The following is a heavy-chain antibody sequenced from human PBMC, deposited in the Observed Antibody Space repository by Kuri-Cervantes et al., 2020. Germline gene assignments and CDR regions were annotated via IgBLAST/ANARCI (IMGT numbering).Heavy chain of an antibody. Sequence: SVKVSCKASNYTFTSYGISWVRQAPGQGLEWMGGIIPIFGTANYAQKFQGRVTITTDESTSTAYMELSSLKASDTAMYYCARQGLARWLQLEAFDIWGQGTMVTVSS. CDR1: NYTFTSYG. J-gene: IGHJ3*02. CDR3: ARQGLARWLQLEAFDI. D-gene: IGHD5-24*01. V-gene: IGHV1-69*05. CDR2: IIPIFGTA.